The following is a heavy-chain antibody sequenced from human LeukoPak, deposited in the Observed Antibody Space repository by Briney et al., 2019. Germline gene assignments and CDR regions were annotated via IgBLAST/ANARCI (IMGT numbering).Heavy chain of an antibody. V-gene: IGHV4-30-4*08. CDR3: ARGYSNFPYYYMDV. D-gene: IGHD4-11*01. Sequence: ASETLSLTCTVSGGSISSGDYYWNWISQPPGKGLEWIGYIYYSGSTYYNPSLKSRVTISVDTSKNQFSLQLSSVTAADTAVYYCARGYSNFPYYYMDVWGKGTTVTVSS. CDR1: GGSISSGDYY. CDR2: IYYSGST. J-gene: IGHJ6*03.